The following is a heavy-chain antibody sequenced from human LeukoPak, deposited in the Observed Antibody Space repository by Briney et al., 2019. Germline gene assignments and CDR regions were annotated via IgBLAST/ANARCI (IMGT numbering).Heavy chain of an antibody. J-gene: IGHJ4*02. Sequence: SETLSLTCAVYGGPFSGYYWSWIRQPPGKGLEWIGEINHSGSTNYNPSLKSRVTISVDTSKNQFSLKLSSVTAADTAVYYCATSGGVWLRLLHYWGQGTLVTVSS. CDR3: ATSGGVWLRLLHY. CDR2: INHSGST. D-gene: IGHD5-12*01. CDR1: GGPFSGYY. V-gene: IGHV4-34*01.